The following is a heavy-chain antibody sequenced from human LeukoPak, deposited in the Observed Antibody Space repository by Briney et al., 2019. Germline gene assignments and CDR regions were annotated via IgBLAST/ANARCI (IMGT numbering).Heavy chain of an antibody. CDR1: GFTFSSYG. Sequence: SGVSLRLSCAASGFTFSSYGMHWVRQAPGKGLEWVAFIRYDGSNKYYADSVKGRFTISRDNSKNTLYLQMNSLRAEDTAVYYCAKVDCSGGSCYFLDYWGQGTLVTVSS. CDR3: AKVDCSGGSCYFLDY. V-gene: IGHV3-30*02. J-gene: IGHJ4*02. CDR2: IRYDGSNK. D-gene: IGHD2-15*01.